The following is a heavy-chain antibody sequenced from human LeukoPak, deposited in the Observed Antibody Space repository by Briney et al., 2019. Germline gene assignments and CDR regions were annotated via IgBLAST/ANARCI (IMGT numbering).Heavy chain of an antibody. J-gene: IGHJ4*02. CDR3: ARDGSLPDY. CDR2: IISDGSST. V-gene: IGHV3-74*01. Sequence: KTGGSLRLSCAASGFTLSNYWMHWVRQTPGKGLVWVSRIISDGSSTSYTDSVKGRFTISRDNAKNTLYLQMNSLRAEDTAVYYCARDGSLPDYWGQGTLVTVSS. CDR1: GFTLSNYW.